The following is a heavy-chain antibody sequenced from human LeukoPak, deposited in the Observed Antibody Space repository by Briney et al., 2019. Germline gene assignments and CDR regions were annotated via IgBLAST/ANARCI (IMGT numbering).Heavy chain of an antibody. Sequence: ASVKVSCKASGGTFSSYAISWVRQAPGQGLEWMGRIIPIFGIANYAQKFQGRVTITADKSTSTAYMGLSSLRSEDTAVYYCARGGLQAPGWFDPWGQGTLVTVSS. D-gene: IGHD4-11*01. V-gene: IGHV1-69*04. CDR3: ARGGLQAPGWFDP. J-gene: IGHJ5*02. CDR2: IIPIFGIA. CDR1: GGTFSSYA.